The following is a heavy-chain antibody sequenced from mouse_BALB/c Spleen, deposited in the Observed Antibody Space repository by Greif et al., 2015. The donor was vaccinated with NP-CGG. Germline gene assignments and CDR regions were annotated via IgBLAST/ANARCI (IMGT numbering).Heavy chain of an antibody. CDR1: GFTFNTYA. D-gene: IGHD2-1*01. J-gene: IGHJ4*01. V-gene: IGHV10-1*02. CDR2: IRSKSNNYAT. CDR3: VRVYYGNYNYAMDY. Sequence: EVKLQESGGGLVQPKGSLKLSCAASGFTFNTYAMNWVRQAPGKGLEWVARIRSKSNNYATYYADSVKDRFTISRDDSQSMHYLQMNNLKTEDTAMYYCVRVYYGNYNYAMDYWGQGTSVTVSS.